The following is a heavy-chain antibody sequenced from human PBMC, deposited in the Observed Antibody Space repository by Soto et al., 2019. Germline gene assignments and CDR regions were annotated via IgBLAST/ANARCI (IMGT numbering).Heavy chain of an antibody. Sequence: EVQLVESGGGLVQPGRSLRLSCAASGFTFDDYAMHWVRQAPAKGLEWVSGISWNSGSIGYADSVKGRFTISRDNAKNSLYMQMNSLRAEDTALYYCAKAKGYIWGSHYFDYWGQGTLVTVSS. CDR3: AKAKGYIWGSHYFDY. CDR1: GFTFDDYA. D-gene: IGHD3-16*01. V-gene: IGHV3-9*01. CDR2: ISWNSGSI. J-gene: IGHJ4*02.